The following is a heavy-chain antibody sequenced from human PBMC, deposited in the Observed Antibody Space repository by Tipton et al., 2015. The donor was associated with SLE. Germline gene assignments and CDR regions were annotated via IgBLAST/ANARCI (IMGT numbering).Heavy chain of an antibody. Sequence: QSGPEVKKPGASVRVSCKTSGYTFTGYYIHWVRQAPGQGLEWMGWINPNSGDTDYAQKFQGRLPVTRDTSISTAYMELNRLTSDDTAVYFCARGLTCYSRARSFSCRTHDEYWGQGTLGTVT. J-gene: IGHJ4*02. D-gene: IGHD2-15*01. CDR3: ARGLTCYSRARSFSCRTHDEY. V-gene: IGHV1-2*02. CDR1: GYTFTGYY. CDR2: INPNSGDT.